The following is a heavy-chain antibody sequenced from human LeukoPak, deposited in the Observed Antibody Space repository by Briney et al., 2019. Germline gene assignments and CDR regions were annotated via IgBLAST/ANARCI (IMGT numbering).Heavy chain of an antibody. J-gene: IGHJ4*02. CDR1: GFTFSSYG. Sequence: PGGSLRLSCAASGFTFSSYGMHWARKAPGKGLEWVAVIWNDGSDKYYADSVKGRFTISRDNSKNTLYLQMNSLRAEDTAVYYCAKPTRGSGSFLIDFWGQGTLVTVSS. D-gene: IGHD1-26*01. V-gene: IGHV3-33*06. CDR3: AKPTRGSGSFLIDF. CDR2: IWNDGSDK.